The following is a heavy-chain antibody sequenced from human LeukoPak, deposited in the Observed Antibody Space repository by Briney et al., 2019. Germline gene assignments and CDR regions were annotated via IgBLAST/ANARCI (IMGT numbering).Heavy chain of an antibody. CDR3: ARGGMTTVTTYYYYYYGMDV. CDR2: IYYSGST. D-gene: IGHD4-17*01. CDR1: GGSISSYY. Sequence: PSETLSLTCTVSGGSISSYYWSWIRQPPGKGLEWIGYIYYSGSTNYNPSLKSRVTISVDKSKNQFSLKLSSVTAADTAVYYCARGGMTTVTTYYYYYYGMDVWGQGTTVTVSS. V-gene: IGHV4-59*12. J-gene: IGHJ6*02.